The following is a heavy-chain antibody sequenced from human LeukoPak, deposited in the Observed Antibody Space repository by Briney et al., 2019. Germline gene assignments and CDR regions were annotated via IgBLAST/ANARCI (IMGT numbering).Heavy chain of an antibody. CDR1: GGSFSGYY. Sequence: PSETLSLTCAVYGGSFSGYYWSWIRQPPGKGLEWIGEIHHSGSTNYNPSLKSRVTISVDTSKNQFSLKLSSVTAADTAVYYCARTAVAGTVGYFDYWGQGTLVTVSS. V-gene: IGHV4-34*01. CDR3: ARTAVAGTVGYFDY. J-gene: IGHJ4*02. CDR2: IHHSGST. D-gene: IGHD6-19*01.